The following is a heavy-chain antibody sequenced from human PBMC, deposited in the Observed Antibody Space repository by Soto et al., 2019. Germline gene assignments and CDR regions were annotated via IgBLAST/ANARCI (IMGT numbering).Heavy chain of an antibody. Sequence: EVQLVESGGGLVQPGGSLRLSCAASGFTVSSIYMTWVRQAPGKGLEWVSTIYNGGSTYYADSVKGRFTISRHSSKNTLELQMNSLEAEDTAIYYCARSLKYCETNHLDYWGQGTLVTVSS. CDR1: GFTVSSIY. V-gene: IGHV3-53*04. CDR3: ARSLKYCETNHLDY. J-gene: IGHJ4*02. D-gene: IGHD2-8*02. CDR2: IYNGGST.